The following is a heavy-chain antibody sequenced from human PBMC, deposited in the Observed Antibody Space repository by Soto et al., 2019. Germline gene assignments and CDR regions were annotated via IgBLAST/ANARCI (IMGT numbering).Heavy chain of an antibody. J-gene: IGHJ4*02. CDR2: ISGSGDFT. CDR3: ARRWGGTFDY. CDR1: GFTFSNFA. D-gene: IGHD2-21*01. V-gene: IGHV3-23*01. Sequence: GSLRLSCAASGFTFSNFAISWVRQTPGKGLEWVSVISGSGDFTYYADSVKGRFAISRDNPKNTIYLQMNSLRAEDTAVYYCARRWGGTFDYWGQGTLVTVSS.